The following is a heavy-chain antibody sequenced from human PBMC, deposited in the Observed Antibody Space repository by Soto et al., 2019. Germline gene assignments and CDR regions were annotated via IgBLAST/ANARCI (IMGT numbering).Heavy chain of an antibody. J-gene: IGHJ6*02. V-gene: IGHV3-66*01. CDR2: IYSGGST. Sequence: PGGSLRLSCAASGFTVSTNYMTWFRQAPGKGLEWVSLIYSGGSTFYADSVRGRFTISRDNSKNTVFLQMNSLRAADTAVYYCARDTYYYGMDVWGQGTTVTVSS. CDR1: GFTVSTNY. CDR3: ARDTYYYGMDV.